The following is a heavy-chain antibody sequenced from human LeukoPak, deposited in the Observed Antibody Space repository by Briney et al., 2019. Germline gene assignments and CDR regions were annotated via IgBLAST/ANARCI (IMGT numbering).Heavy chain of an antibody. CDR3: ARNRDVGYCTNGVCPVFDY. V-gene: IGHV3-48*03. CDR1: GFTFSSYE. CDR2: ISSSGSTI. Sequence: PGGSLTLSCTASGFTFSSYEMNWVRQAPGKGPEWVAYISSSGSTIYYADSVKGRFTISRDNAKNSLYLQMNSLRAEDTAVYYCARNRDVGYCTNGVCPVFDYWGQGTLVTVSS. J-gene: IGHJ4*02. D-gene: IGHD2-8*01.